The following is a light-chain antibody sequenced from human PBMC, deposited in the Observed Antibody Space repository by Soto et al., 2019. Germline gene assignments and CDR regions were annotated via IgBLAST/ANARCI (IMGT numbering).Light chain of an antibody. CDR3: QQYFTAPPRYT. CDR1: QSVSSSF. Sequence: EIVLTQSPGTLSLSPGERATLSCRASQSVSSSFLAWYQQRPGQAPRLLIYGASSRATGIPDRFSGSGSGTDFTLTITRLEPEDVAVYFCQQYFTAPPRYTFGQGTKVDIK. V-gene: IGKV3-20*01. J-gene: IGKJ2*01. CDR2: GAS.